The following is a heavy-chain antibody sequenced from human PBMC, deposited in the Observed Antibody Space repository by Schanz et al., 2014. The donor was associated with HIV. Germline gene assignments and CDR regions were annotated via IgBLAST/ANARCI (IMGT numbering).Heavy chain of an antibody. J-gene: IGHJ3*02. V-gene: IGHV1-18*04. CDR1: GYSFTGYS. CDR3: AREKGVGTATLDAFDI. Sequence: QVQLVQSGVEVKKPGASVKVSCKASGYSFTGYSMHWVRQAPGQGLEWMGWISPSNGNTNYAQKFQGRVTMTTDTSTSTAYMDLSSLTSEDTAVYYCAREKGVGTATLDAFDIWGQGTMVTVSS. CDR2: ISPSNGNT. D-gene: IGHD1-26*01.